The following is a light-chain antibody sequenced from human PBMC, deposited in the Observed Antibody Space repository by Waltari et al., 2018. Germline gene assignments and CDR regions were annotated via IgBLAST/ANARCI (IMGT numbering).Light chain of an antibody. CDR2: YRADSDK. V-gene: IGLV5-45*03. Sequence: QAVLTQPSSLSASPGASASLTCTLRSGIDVGTYRIYWYQQKPGSPPHYLLRYRADSDKQQGSGVPGRFSGSKDASANAGILLLSGLQSDDEADYYCMIWDSSAWVFGGGTKLTVL. J-gene: IGLJ3*02. CDR3: MIWDSSAWV. CDR1: SGIDVGTYR.